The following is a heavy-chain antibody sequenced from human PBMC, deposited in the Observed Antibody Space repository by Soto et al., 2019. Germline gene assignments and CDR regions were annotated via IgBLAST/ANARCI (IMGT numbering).Heavy chain of an antibody. CDR3: ASLGEDSSGYYRRPYYFDY. V-gene: IGHV1-69*13. CDR1: GGTFSSYA. D-gene: IGHD3-22*01. J-gene: IGHJ4*02. Sequence: SVKVSCKASGGTFSSYAISWVRQAPGQGLEWMGGIIPIFGTANYAQKFQGRVTVTADESTSTAYMELSSLRSEDTAVYYCASLGEDSSGYYRRPYYFDYWGQGTLVTVSS. CDR2: IIPIFGTA.